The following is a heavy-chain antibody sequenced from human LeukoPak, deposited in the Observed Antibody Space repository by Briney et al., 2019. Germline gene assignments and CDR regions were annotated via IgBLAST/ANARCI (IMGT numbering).Heavy chain of an antibody. V-gene: IGHV3-64*01. D-gene: IGHD2-15*01. CDR2: ISNNGGST. CDR1: GFTFSNYA. Sequence: PAGALRLSCAASGFTFSNYAMNWVRHGPAKGREYVSGISNNGGSTYYANSVKGRFTISRDNSKNTLYLQMGSLRAEDMAVYYCARVYCSGGKCQLDYWGQGTLVTVSS. CDR3: ARVYCSGGKCQLDY. J-gene: IGHJ4*02.